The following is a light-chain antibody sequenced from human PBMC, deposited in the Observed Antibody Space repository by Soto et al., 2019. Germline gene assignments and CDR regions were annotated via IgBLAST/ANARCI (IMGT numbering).Light chain of an antibody. CDR2: GAF. Sequence: EIVLTQSPGTLSLSPGERATLSCRASQSLTSSYLAWYQQKPGQAPRLLIYGAFSRATGIPDRLSGSGSGTDFTLPIRRLEPEDFAVYYCQQRSASITFGQGTRLEIK. CDR1: QSLTSSY. J-gene: IGKJ5*01. CDR3: QQRSASIT. V-gene: IGKV3D-20*02.